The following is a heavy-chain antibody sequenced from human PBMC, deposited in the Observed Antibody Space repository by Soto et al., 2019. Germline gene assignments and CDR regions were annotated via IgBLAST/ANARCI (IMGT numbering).Heavy chain of an antibody. CDR2: IIPIFGTA. V-gene: IGHV1-69*13. Sequence: SVKVSCKASGGTFSSYAISWVRQAPGQGLEWMGGIIPIFGTANYAQKFQGRVTITADESASTAYMELSSLRSEDTAVYYCAREREMATHYFGYWGQGTLVTVSS. CDR1: GGTFSSYA. J-gene: IGHJ4*02. CDR3: AREREMATHYFGY. D-gene: IGHD5-12*01.